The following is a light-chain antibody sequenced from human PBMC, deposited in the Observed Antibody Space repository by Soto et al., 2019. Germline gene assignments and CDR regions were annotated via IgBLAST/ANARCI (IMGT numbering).Light chain of an antibody. CDR2: NAS. V-gene: IGKV3-11*01. Sequence: TVLTQSPATLTLSPGERATLSCRASESVSNSLAWYQHKPGQAPRLLIYNASNRATGIPARFSGSGSGTDFTLTISRPDPEDSAVYYCQQYGSSITFGQGTRLEIK. CDR3: QQYGSSIT. CDR1: ESVSNS. J-gene: IGKJ5*01.